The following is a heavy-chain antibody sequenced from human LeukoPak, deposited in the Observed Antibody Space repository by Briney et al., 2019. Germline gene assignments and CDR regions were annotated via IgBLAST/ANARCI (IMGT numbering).Heavy chain of an antibody. CDR1: GGSISSYY. CDR3: ARGARSSGYYGGFDY. D-gene: IGHD3-22*01. V-gene: IGHV4-59*01. CDR2: IYYSGST. Sequence: PSETLSLTCTVSGGSISSYYWSWIRQPPGKGLEWIGYIYYSGSTNYNPSLKSRVTISVDTSKNQFSPKLSSVTAADTAVYYCARGARSSGYYGGFDYWGQGTLVTVSS. J-gene: IGHJ4*02.